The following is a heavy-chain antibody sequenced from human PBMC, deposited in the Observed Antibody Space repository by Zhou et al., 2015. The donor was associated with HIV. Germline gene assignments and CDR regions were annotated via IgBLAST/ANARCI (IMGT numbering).Heavy chain of an antibody. D-gene: IGHD4-23*01. CDR3: ARGRWEIPDEY. V-gene: IGHV1-2*02. J-gene: IGHJ4*02. Sequence: QVQLVQSGTEVKKPGASVKVSCKASGYTFTDYDMHWVRQAPGQGLEWMGWISPNSGVTNSAQKFQGRVTMTRDTSISAAYMELSRLRSEDTAVYYCARGRWEIPDEYWGQGTLVTVSP. CDR1: GYTFTDYD. CDR2: ISPNSGVT.